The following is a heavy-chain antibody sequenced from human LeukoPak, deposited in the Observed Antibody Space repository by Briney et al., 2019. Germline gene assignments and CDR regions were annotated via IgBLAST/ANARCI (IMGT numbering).Heavy chain of an antibody. CDR2: TYYTSKWYN. CDR1: GDSVSSNRAA. Sequence: SQTLSLTCAISGDSVSSNRAAWNWFRQSPSRGLEWLGSTYYTSKWYNDYAVSVKSRITVNPDTSKNQFSLHLNSVTPEDTAVYYCARQGFRRFDPWGQGTLVTVSS. CDR3: ARQGFRRFDP. V-gene: IGHV6-1*01. D-gene: IGHD3-3*01. J-gene: IGHJ5*02.